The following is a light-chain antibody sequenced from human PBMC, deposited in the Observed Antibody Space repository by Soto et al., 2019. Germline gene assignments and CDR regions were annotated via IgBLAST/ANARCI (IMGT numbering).Light chain of an antibody. J-gene: IGKJ1*01. Sequence: EVVLTQSPGTLSLSPGERATLSCRASQSVGNNLAWYQQKPGQAPRLLIHGTSTRAAGIPARFSGSGSGTEFTLTISSLQSEDFAVYYCQQCDNWPRTFGQGTKVEIK. CDR1: QSVGNN. CDR2: GTS. V-gene: IGKV3D-15*01. CDR3: QQCDNWPRT.